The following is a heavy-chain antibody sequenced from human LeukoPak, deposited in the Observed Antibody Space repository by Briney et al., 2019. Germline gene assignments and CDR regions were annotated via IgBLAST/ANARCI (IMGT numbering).Heavy chain of an antibody. J-gene: IGHJ3*02. Sequence: ASVKVSCKASGYTFTSYYMHWVRQAPGQGLEWMGIINPSGGSTSYAQKFQGRVTMTRDMSTSTVYMELSSLRSEDTAVYYCARASYYYDSSGYYYVVVGAFDIWGQGTMVTVSS. D-gene: IGHD3-22*01. V-gene: IGHV1-46*01. CDR2: INPSGGST. CDR1: GYTFTSYY. CDR3: ARASYYYDSSGYYYVVVGAFDI.